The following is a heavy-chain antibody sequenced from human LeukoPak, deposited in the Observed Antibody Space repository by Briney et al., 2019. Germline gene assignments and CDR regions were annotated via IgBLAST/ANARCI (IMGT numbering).Heavy chain of an antibody. V-gene: IGHV4-59*01. CDR1: GGSFSSYY. D-gene: IGHD4-17*01. Sequence: PSETLSLTCTVSGGSFSSYYWTWIRQPPGKGLEWIGYIDHSGTTNYNPSLKSRVSISSDTSKNQFSLELSSVTAADTAVYYCARLKGTVSIHAYFDSWGQGTLVTVSS. CDR3: ARLKGTVSIHAYFDS. CDR2: IDHSGTT. J-gene: IGHJ4*02.